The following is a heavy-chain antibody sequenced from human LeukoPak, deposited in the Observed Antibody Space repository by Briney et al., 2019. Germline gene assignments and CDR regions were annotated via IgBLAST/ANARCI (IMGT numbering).Heavy chain of an antibody. CDR1: GGSFSGYY. Sequence: PSETLPLTCAVYGGSFSGYYWSWIRQPPGKGLEWIGEINHSGSTNYNPSLKSRVTISVDTSKNQFSLKLSSVTAADTAVYYCARGWPSKHWGQGTLVTVSS. CDR2: INHSGST. J-gene: IGHJ1*01. CDR3: ARGWPSKH. V-gene: IGHV4-34*01.